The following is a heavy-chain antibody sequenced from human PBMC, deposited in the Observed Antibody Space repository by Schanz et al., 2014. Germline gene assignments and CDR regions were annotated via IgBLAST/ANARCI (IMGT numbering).Heavy chain of an antibody. CDR3: TGIKKCARYGSRKNDYLDT. Sequence: EVQLVESGGGLVQPGGSLRLSCSASGFTFSIYAMHWVRQAPGKGREWVSYISSSSSTRYYADSVKGRFTISRDNTNNSEILKKTMQREVNTAISYDTGIKKCARYGSRKNDYLDTWGQGTMVTVSS. J-gene: IGHJ3*02. V-gene: IGHV3-48*02. D-gene: IGHD2-2*01. CDR2: ISSSSSTR. CDR1: GFTFSIYA.